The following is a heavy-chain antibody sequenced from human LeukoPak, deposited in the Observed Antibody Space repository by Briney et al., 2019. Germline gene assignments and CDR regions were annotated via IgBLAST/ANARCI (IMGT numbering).Heavy chain of an antibody. D-gene: IGHD2-2*01. CDR3: AQTVPAAAIVAY. CDR2: IYYSGRT. J-gene: IGHJ4*02. Sequence: SETLSLTCTVSGGSISSYYWSWIRQPPGKGLEWSGYIYYSGRTNYTPSLKSRVTISVDTSENQFSLKLSSVTAADTAVYYCAQTVPAAAIVAYWGQGTLVTVSS. V-gene: IGHV4-59*08. CDR1: GGSISSYY.